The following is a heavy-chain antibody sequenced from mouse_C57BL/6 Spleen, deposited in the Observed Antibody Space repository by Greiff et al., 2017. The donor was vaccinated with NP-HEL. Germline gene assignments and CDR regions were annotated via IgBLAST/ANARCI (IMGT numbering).Heavy chain of an antibody. Sequence: EVQLQQSGPELVKPGASVKISCKASGYTFTDYYMNWVKQSHGKSLEWIGDINPNNGGTSYNQKFKGKATLTVDKSSSTAYMELRSLTSEDSAVYYCERGGGRSPFAYWGQGTLVTVSA. V-gene: IGHV1-26*01. J-gene: IGHJ3*01. CDR1: GYTFTDYY. CDR3: ERGGGRSPFAY. D-gene: IGHD1-1*01. CDR2: INPNNGGT.